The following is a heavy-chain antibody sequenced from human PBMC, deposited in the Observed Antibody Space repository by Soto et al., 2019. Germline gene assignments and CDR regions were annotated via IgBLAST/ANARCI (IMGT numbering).Heavy chain of an antibody. CDR2: IRSKANSYAT. V-gene: IGHV3-73*01. J-gene: IGHJ6*02. CDR1: GFTFSGSA. D-gene: IGHD5-18*01. Sequence: EVPLVESGGGLVQPGGSLKLSCAASGFTFSGSAMHWVRQASGKGLEWVGRIRSKANSYATAYAASVKGRFTISREXXKNTAYLQMNSLQTEDTAVYYCVADTASSCYGLDVWGQGTTVTVSS. CDR3: VADTASSCYGLDV.